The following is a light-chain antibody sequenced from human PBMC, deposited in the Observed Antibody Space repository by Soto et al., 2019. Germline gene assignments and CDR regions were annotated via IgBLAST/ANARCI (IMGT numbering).Light chain of an antibody. Sequence: DIQMTQSPSSLSASVGDRVTITCRASQGISNYLAWYQQIPGKVHKLLISAASTLQSGVPSRFSGRGSGTDFTLTISSLQPEDVATYYCQKYTNVPAFGGGTKVDIK. CDR1: QGISNY. V-gene: IGKV1-27*01. CDR2: AAS. J-gene: IGKJ4*01. CDR3: QKYTNVPA.